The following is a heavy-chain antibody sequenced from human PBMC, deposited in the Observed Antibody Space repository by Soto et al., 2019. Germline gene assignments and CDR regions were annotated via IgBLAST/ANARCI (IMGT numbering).Heavy chain of an antibody. CDR2: IIPIFGTA. V-gene: IGHV1-69*06. CDR1: GGTFSSYA. CDR3: ARVTSGWVFDI. D-gene: IGHD6-19*01. Sequence: GASVKVSFKASGGTFSSYAISWLRQAPGQGLEWMGGIIPIFGTANYAQKFQGRVTITADKSTSTAYMELSSLRSEDTAVYYCARVTSGWVFDIWGQGTMVTVSS. J-gene: IGHJ3*02.